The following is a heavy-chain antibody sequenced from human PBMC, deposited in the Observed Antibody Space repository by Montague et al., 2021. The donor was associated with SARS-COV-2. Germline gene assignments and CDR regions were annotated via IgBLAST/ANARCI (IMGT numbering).Heavy chain of an antibody. J-gene: IGHJ4*02. D-gene: IGHD3-3*01. CDR1: GDSISHYY. CDR3: AGAPPYYGFDS. Sequence: SETLSLTCTVSGDSISHYYWGWIRQLPGRGLEWIAHFSNYGDTRYSPSLKSRVTISTDTSKNQFSLMMASVTAADTAVYFCAGAPPYYGFDSWGQGTLVTVSS. CDR2: FSNYGDT. V-gene: IGHV4-59*01.